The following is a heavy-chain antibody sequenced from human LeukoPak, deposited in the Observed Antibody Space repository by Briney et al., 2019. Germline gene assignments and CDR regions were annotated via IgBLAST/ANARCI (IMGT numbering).Heavy chain of an antibody. D-gene: IGHD6-6*01. CDR3: ARTMRNSYSSSSNWFDP. CDR1: GFTFSSYA. Sequence: PGGSLRLSCAASGFTFSSYAMSWVRQAPGKGLEWVSAISGSGGSTYYADSVKGRFTISRDNSKNTLYLQMNSLRAEDTAVYYCARTMRNSYSSSSNWFDPWGQGTLVTVSS. CDR2: ISGSGGST. V-gene: IGHV3-23*01. J-gene: IGHJ5*02.